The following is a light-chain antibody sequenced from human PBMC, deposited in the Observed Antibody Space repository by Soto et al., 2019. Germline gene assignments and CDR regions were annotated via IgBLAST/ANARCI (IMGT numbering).Light chain of an antibody. CDR2: EVT. V-gene: IGLV2-18*02. CDR1: SSDVGSYNR. CDR3: SSYTTDTTLG. J-gene: IGLJ2*01. Sequence: QSVLTQPPSVSGSPGQSVTISCTGTSSDVGSYNRVSWYQQPPGTAPKLMIYEVTNRPSGVPDRFSGTKSGNTASLTISGLQAEDEADYYCSSYTTDTTLGFGGGTKLTVL.